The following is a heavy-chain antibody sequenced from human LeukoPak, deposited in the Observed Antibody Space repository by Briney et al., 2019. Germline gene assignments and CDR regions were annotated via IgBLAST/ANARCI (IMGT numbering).Heavy chain of an antibody. CDR3: ARADSSSWYPSLSYYFDY. CDR2: ISYDGSNK. Sequence: GRSLRLSCAASGFTFSSYAMHWVRQAPGKGLEGVAVISYDGSNKYYADSVKGRFTIYRDNYKKTLYMQMNRMRAEDTAVYYCARADSSSWYPSLSYYFDYWGQGTLVTVSS. V-gene: IGHV3-30*04. J-gene: IGHJ4*02. D-gene: IGHD6-13*01. CDR1: GFTFSSYA.